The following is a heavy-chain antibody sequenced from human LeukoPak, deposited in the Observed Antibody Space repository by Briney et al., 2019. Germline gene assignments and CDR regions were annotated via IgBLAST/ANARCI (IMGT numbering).Heavy chain of an antibody. Sequence: SETLSLTCTVSGGSISSYYWSWIRQPPGKGLEWIGYTNYSGSTNYNPSLKSRVTISVDTSKNQFSLKLSSVTATDTAVYYCAREGVAVADPNWFDPWGQGTLVTVSS. J-gene: IGHJ5*02. D-gene: IGHD6-19*01. V-gene: IGHV4-59*01. CDR1: GGSISSYY. CDR2: TNYSGST. CDR3: AREGVAVADPNWFDP.